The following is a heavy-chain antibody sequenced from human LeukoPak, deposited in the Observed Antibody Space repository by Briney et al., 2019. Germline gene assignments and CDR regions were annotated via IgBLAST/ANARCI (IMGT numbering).Heavy chain of an antibody. D-gene: IGHD6-19*01. Sequence: SVKVSCKASGGTFSSYAISWVRQAPGQGLEWMGGIIPIFGTANYAQKFQGRVTTTADESTSTAYMELSSLRSEDTAVYYCARAGHSSGWYEGVDYWGQGTLVTVSS. V-gene: IGHV1-69*01. CDR3: ARAGHSSGWYEGVDY. CDR2: IIPIFGTA. J-gene: IGHJ4*02. CDR1: GGTFSSYA.